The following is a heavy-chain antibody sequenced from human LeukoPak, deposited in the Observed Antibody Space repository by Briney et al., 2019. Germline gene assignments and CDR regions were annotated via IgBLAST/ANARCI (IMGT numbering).Heavy chain of an antibody. Sequence: ASVKVSCKASGYTFTSYYMHWVRQAPGQGLEWMGIINPSGGSTSYAQKFQGRVTMTRDTSTSTVYMELSSLRSEDTAVYYCARGSIPYYDGSGYLDYWGQGTLVTVSS. D-gene: IGHD3-22*01. J-gene: IGHJ4*02. CDR3: ARGSIPYYDGSGYLDY. V-gene: IGHV1-46*01. CDR2: INPSGGST. CDR1: GYTFTSYY.